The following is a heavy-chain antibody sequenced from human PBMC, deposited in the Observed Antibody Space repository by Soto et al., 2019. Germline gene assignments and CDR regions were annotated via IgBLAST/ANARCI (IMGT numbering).Heavy chain of an antibody. Sequence: GASVKVSFKASGYTFTSYGISWLRQAPGQGLEWMGWISAYNGNTNYAQKLQGRVTMTTDTSTSTAYMELRSMRSDDTAVYYCARDKSDYYDSSGSIDYWGQGTMVTVSS. CDR1: GYTFTSYG. V-gene: IGHV1-18*01. CDR2: ISAYNGNT. D-gene: IGHD3-22*01. J-gene: IGHJ4*02. CDR3: ARDKSDYYDSSGSIDY.